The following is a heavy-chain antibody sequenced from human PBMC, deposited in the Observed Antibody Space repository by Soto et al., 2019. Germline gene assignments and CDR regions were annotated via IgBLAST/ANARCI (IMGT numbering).Heavy chain of an antibody. D-gene: IGHD5-12*01. J-gene: IGHJ6*02. CDR3: AKDLTQYSGYDYDGMDV. Sequence: QVQLVESGGGVVQPGRSLRLSCAASGFTFSSYGRHWVRQAPGKGLEWVAVISYDGSNKYYADSVKGRFTISRDNSKNTLYLQMNSLRAEDTAVYYCAKDLTQYSGYDYDGMDVWGQGTTVTVSS. V-gene: IGHV3-30*18. CDR1: GFTFSSYG. CDR2: ISYDGSNK.